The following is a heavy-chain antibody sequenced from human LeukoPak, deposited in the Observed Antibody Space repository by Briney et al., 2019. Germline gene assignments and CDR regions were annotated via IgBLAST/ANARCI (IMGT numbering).Heavy chain of an antibody. CDR3: ASTSGITGTANNWFDP. Sequence: GESLKISCKGSGYSFTSYWIGWVRQMPGKGLEWMGIIYPGDSDTRYSPSFQGQVTSSADKSISTAYLQWSSLKASDTAMYYCASTSGITGTANNWFDPWGQGTLVTVSS. J-gene: IGHJ5*02. V-gene: IGHV5-51*01. CDR2: IYPGDSDT. D-gene: IGHD1-7*01. CDR1: GYSFTSYW.